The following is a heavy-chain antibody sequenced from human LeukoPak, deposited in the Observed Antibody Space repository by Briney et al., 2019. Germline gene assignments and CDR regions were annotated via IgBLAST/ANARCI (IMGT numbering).Heavy chain of an antibody. D-gene: IGHD4-23*01. J-gene: IGHJ4*02. V-gene: IGHV3-21*01. Sequence: GGSLRLSCAASGFTFSSYSMNWVRQAPGEGLEWVSSISSSSSYIYYADSVKGRFTISRDNAKNSLYLQMNSLRAEDTAVYYCTGGNDVADFDYWGQGTLVTVSS. CDR2: ISSSSSYI. CDR1: GFTFSSYS. CDR3: TGGNDVADFDY.